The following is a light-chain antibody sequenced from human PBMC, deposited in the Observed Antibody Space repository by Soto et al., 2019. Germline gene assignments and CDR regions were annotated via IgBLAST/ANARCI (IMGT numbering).Light chain of an antibody. V-gene: IGLV1-40*01. CDR2: DNT. Sequence: QSVLTQPPSVSGAPGQRFTIYCTGSRSNIGAGYDVHWYQQLPGTAPKLLIYDNTNRPSGVPDRFSGSKSGTSASLAITGNQAEEETDYYCQSYDSSLSGYVFGTGTKVTVL. CDR3: QSYDSSLSGYV. CDR1: RSNIGAGYD. J-gene: IGLJ1*01.